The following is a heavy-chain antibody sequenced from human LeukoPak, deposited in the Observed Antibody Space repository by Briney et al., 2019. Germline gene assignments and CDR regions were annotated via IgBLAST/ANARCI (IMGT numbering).Heavy chain of an antibody. Sequence: NPSETLSLTCTVSGGSMTTHHWNWIRQTPGKGLEWIGYVFDSGRTKVNPSLTSLVTLSTDTSKNQLSLRLSSVTAADTAVYYCTTIKRGDIFGYFDFWGQGILVTVSS. CDR2: VFDSGRT. CDR3: TTIKRGDIFGYFDF. J-gene: IGHJ4*02. D-gene: IGHD5-18*01. CDR1: GGSMTTHH. V-gene: IGHV4-59*11.